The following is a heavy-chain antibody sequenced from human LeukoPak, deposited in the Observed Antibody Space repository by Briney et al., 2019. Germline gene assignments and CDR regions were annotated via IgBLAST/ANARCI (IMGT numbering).Heavy chain of an antibody. J-gene: IGHJ4*02. CDR2: INHSGST. D-gene: IGHD6-13*01. CDR3: ARGHSSSWPYFDY. Sequence: SETLSLTCAVYGGSFSGYYWSWIRQPPGKGLEWIGEINHSGSTNYNPSLKSRVTISVDTSKNQFSLKLSSVTAADTAVYYCARGHSSSWPYFDYWGQGTLVTVSP. CDR1: GGSFSGYY. V-gene: IGHV4-34*01.